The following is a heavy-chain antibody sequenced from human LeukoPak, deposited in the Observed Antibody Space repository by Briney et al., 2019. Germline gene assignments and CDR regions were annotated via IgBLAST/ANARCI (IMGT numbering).Heavy chain of an antibody. CDR3: ARDNSLRDEAWWFNP. J-gene: IGHJ5*02. Sequence: PSETLSLTCAVSGGSLSSYYSSWIRQPPGKGLEWIGRIYTSGSTNYNPSLKSRVTISVDTSKNQFSLKVSSVTAADTAVYYCARDNSLRDEAWWFNPWGQGTLVTVSS. CDR1: GGSLSSYY. CDR2: IYTSGST. D-gene: IGHD2-15*01. V-gene: IGHV4-4*07.